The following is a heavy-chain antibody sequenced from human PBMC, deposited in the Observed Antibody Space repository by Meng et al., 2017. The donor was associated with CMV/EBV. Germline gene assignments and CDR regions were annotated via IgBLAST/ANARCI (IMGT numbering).Heavy chain of an antibody. D-gene: IGHD2-2*01. V-gene: IGHV3-15*01. J-gene: IGHJ4*02. Sequence: GGSLRLPCAASGFTFSNAWMSWVRQAPGKGLEWVGRIKSKTDGGTTDYAAPVKGRFTTSRDDSKNTLYLQMNSLKTEDTAVYYCTTDLGYCSSTSCYFNDYWGQGTLVTVSS. CDR2: IKSKTDGGTT. CDR3: TTDLGYCSSTSCYFNDY. CDR1: GFTFSNAW.